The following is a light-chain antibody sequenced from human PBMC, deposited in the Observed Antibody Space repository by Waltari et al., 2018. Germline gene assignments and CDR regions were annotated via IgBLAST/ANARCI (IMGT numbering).Light chain of an antibody. J-gene: IGLJ2*01. CDR3: CSYAARYTLV. CDR1: SSDVGGYNY. Sequence: QSALTQPRSVSGSPGQSVTISCTGTSSDVGGYNYVSWYQLHPGKAPKFMWYDVSERPSGVPDRFSGSKAGNTASLTISGLQAEDEADYYCCSYAARYTLVFGGGTKLTVL. CDR2: DVS. V-gene: IGLV2-11*01.